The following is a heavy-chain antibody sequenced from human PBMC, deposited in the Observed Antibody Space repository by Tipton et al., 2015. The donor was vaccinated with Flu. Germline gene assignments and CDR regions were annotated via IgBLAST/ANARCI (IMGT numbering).Heavy chain of an antibody. J-gene: IGHJ5*02. Sequence: LRLSCTVSGGSISSYYWSWIRQPPGKGLEWIGYIYYSGSTNYNPSLKTRLTISVDTSKNQFSLKLSSVTAADTAVYFCARVDYYGSGTYKWFDPWGQGTLVTVSS. CDR1: GGSISSYY. V-gene: IGHV4-59*01. D-gene: IGHD3-10*01. CDR2: IYYSGST. CDR3: ARVDYYGSGTYKWFDP.